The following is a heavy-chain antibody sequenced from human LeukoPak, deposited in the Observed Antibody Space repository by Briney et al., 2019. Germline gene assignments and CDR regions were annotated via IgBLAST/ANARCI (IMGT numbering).Heavy chain of an antibody. CDR2: IKQDGGEK. CDR1: GFTFSSYW. J-gene: IGHJ6*03. V-gene: IGHV3-7*01. CDR3: AKDHGVYYYYMDV. Sequence: GGSLRLSCVASGFTFSSYWMSWVRQAPGKGLEWVANIKQDGGEKYYVDSVKGRFTISRDNAKNTLYLQMNSLRAEDTAVYYCAKDHGVYYYYMDVWGKGTTVTVSS. D-gene: IGHD4-17*01.